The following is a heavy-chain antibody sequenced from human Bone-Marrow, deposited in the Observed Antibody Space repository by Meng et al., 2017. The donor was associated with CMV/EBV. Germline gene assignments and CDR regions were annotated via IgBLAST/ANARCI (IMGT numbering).Heavy chain of an antibody. D-gene: IGHD3-10*01. CDR1: GFTFSSYG. CDR3: AKEGYYGSGYGMDV. Sequence: GGSLRHSCAASGFTFSSYGMHWVRQAPGKGLEWVAFIRYDGSNKYYADSVKGRFTISRDNSKNTLYLQMNSLRAEDTAVYYCAKEGYYGSGYGMDVWGQGTTVTVSS. CDR2: IRYDGSNK. V-gene: IGHV3-30*02. J-gene: IGHJ6*02.